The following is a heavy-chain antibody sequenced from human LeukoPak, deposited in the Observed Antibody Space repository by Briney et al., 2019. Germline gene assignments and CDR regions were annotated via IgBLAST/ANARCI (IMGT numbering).Heavy chain of an antibody. CDR3: ARVGEHYDILTGYHLAY. J-gene: IGHJ4*02. V-gene: IGHV3-30*03. CDR1: GFTFRDYG. CDR2: ISYDGSKE. D-gene: IGHD3-9*01. Sequence: GGSLRLSCAASGFTFRDYGMHWVRQAPGKGLEWLAVISYDGSKEYYADSVKGRFTISRDNSKNTLYLQMNSLRAEDTAVYYCARVGEHYDILTGYHLAYWGQGTLVTVSS.